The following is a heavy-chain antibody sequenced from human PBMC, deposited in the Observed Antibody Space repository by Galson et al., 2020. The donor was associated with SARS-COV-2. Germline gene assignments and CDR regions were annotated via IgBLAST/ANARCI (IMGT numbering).Heavy chain of an antibody. Sequence: ASVKVSCKASGYTFTSYGISWVRQAPGQGLEWMGWISAYNGNTNYAQKLQGRVTMTTDTSTSTAYMELRSLRSDDTAVYYCAGVLGYCSGGSCYSEGGFDYWGQGTLVTVSS. CDR2: ISAYNGNT. J-gene: IGHJ4*02. D-gene: IGHD2-15*01. V-gene: IGHV1-18*01. CDR1: GYTFTSYG. CDR3: AGVLGYCSGGSCYSEGGFDY.